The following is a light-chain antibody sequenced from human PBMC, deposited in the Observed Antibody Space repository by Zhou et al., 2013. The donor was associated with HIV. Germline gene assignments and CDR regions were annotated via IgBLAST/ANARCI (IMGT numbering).Light chain of an antibody. CDR3: QYYNGASSS. CDR1: QGIGTY. V-gene: IGKV1-8*01. CDR2: GAS. J-gene: IGKJ1*01. Sequence: AIVITQSPPSLSASTGDTVTITCRASQGIGTYLAWYQQKPGKAPKLLIYGASTLQSGVPSRFSGSGSGTDFTLTINCLQSEDFATYYCQYYNGASSSFGQGTRVEIK.